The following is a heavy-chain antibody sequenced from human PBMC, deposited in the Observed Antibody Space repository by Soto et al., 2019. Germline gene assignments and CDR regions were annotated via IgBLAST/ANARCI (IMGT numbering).Heavy chain of an antibody. CDR1: GLAFSTYW. D-gene: IGHD3-16*01. V-gene: IGHV3-7*01. J-gene: IGHJ4*02. CDR3: ARSYVARAEMSTIAGY. Sequence: QPGGSLRLSCAASGLAFSTYWMSWVRQSPGKGLEWVANTNQDGSEKYYVDSVRGRFTISRDNAKNSLYLQLSSLRAEDTAVYYCARSYVARAEMSTIAGYWGQGTLVTVSS. CDR2: TNQDGSEK.